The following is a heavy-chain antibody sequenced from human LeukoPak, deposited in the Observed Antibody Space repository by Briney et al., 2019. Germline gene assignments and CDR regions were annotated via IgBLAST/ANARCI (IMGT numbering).Heavy chain of an antibody. V-gene: IGHV3-30*18. J-gene: IGHJ4*02. CDR2: ISYDGSDR. CDR1: GFTFSSYG. CDR3: AKGVPRGVDPTGLEY. Sequence: PGGSLRLSCVASGFTFSSYGMHWVRQAPGKGPEWVAVISYDGSDRYYANFVKGRFTTSRDNSKNTLFLQTNSMRPEDTAVYYCAKGVPRGVDPTGLEYWGQGTPVTVSS. D-gene: IGHD1-1*01.